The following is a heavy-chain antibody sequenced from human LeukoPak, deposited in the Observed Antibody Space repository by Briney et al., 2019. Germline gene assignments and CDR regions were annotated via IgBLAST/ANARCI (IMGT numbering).Heavy chain of an antibody. CDR2: INHSGST. V-gene: IGHV4-34*01. CDR1: GRSFSGYY. J-gene: IGHJ4*02. CDR3: ARVRLRFLEWLVDY. Sequence: SETLSLTCAVCGRSFSGYYWSWIRQPPGKGLEWIGEINHSGSTNYNPSLKSRVTISVDTSKNQFSLKLSSVTAADTAVYYCARVRLRFLEWLVDYWGQGTLVTVSS. D-gene: IGHD3-3*01.